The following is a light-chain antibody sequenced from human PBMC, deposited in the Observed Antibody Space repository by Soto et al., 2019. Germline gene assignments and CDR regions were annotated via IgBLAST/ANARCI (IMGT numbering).Light chain of an antibody. CDR1: SSDVGGYNY. CDR2: DVS. Sequence: QSALTQPASVSGSPGQSITISCTGTSSDVGGYNYVSWYQQHPGKAPKLMIYDVSNRPSGVSNRFSGSKSGNTASLTISGLQAEDEADYYCSLYTSSSTLLFGTGTKLTVL. V-gene: IGLV2-14*01. CDR3: SLYTSSSTLL. J-gene: IGLJ1*01.